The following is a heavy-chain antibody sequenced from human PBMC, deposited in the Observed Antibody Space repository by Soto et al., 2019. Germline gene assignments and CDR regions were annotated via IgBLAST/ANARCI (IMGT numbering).Heavy chain of an antibody. V-gene: IGHV4-59*08. CDR3: ASNIWTDDADRDGTLNI. Sequence: QMRLEESGPGLVRPSETLSLTCSVSGDSLSDYDWHWIRQSPGKGLEWIGYLSSSGATSYSPPLKSRVTISLDWSKKQLSLKMTSVTAADAALYYCASNIWTDDADRDGTLNIWGQGTQVTVSS. CDR1: GDSLSDYD. CDR2: LSSSGAT. J-gene: IGHJ3*02. D-gene: IGHD1-1*01.